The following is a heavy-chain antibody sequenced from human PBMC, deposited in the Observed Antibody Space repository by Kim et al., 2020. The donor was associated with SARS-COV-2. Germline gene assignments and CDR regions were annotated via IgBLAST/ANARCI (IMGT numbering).Heavy chain of an antibody. CDR3: ARKPAAGRDYYYYGMDV. J-gene: IGHJ6*02. V-gene: IGHV4-39*01. Sequence: SETLSLTCTVSGGSISSSSYYWGWIRQPPGKGLEWIGSIYYSGSTYYNPSLKSRVTISVDTSKNQFSLKLSSVTAADTAVYYCARKPAAGRDYYYYGMDVWGQGTTVTVSS. CDR2: IYYSGST. CDR1: GGSISSSSYY. D-gene: IGHD6-25*01.